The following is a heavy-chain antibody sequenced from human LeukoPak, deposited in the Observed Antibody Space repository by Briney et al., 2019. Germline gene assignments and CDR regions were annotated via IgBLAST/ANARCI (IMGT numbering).Heavy chain of an antibody. D-gene: IGHD4-23*01. Sequence: SVKVSCKASGGTVSSYAISWVRQAPGQGLEWMGGIIPIFGTANYAQKFQGRVTITADESTSTAYMELSSLRSEDTAVYYCARDAPPDYGGNTHPPPFDYWGQGTLVTVSS. CDR2: IIPIFGTA. V-gene: IGHV1-69*13. CDR1: GGTVSSYA. J-gene: IGHJ4*02. CDR3: ARDAPPDYGGNTHPPPFDY.